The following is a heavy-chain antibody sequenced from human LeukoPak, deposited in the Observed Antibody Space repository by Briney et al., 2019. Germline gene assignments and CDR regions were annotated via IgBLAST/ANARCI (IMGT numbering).Heavy chain of an antibody. J-gene: IGHJ3*02. CDR3: ARSPSGGGKDAFDI. CDR1: GGSFSGYY. D-gene: IGHD2-2*01. CDR2: INHSGST. V-gene: IGHV4-34*01. Sequence: SETLSLTCAVYGGSFSGYYWSWIRQPPGKGLEWIGEINHSGSTNYNPSLKSRVTISVDTSKNHFSLRLSSVTAADTAVYYCARSPSGGGKDAFDIWGQGAMVTVSS.